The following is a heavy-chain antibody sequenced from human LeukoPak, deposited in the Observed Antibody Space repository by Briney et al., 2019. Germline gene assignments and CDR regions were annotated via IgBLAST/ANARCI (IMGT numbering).Heavy chain of an antibody. CDR1: GFSFNDFC. D-gene: IGHD3-16*01. J-gene: IGHJ6*02. CDR2: ISYDGNNE. V-gene: IGHV3-30*18. Sequence: GRSLRLSCPAAGFSFNDFCMHFVRQAPGEGLDWVADISYDGNNEYYADSVKGRFTISRDNSKNTLYLQMNSLRVEDTAVYYCAEDSLCMYVWGQGTTVTVSS. CDR3: AEDSLCMYV.